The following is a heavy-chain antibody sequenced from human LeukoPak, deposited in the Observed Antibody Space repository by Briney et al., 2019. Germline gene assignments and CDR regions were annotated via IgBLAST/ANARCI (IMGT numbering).Heavy chain of an antibody. CDR3: ARDRYYYDSSGYIRGISFDY. D-gene: IGHD3-22*01. V-gene: IGHV1-46*01. CDR1: GYTFTGYY. Sequence: ASVKVSCKASGYTFTGYYIHWVRQAPGQGLEWMGIINPSGGSTSYAQKFQGRVTMTRDTSTSTVYMELSSLRSEDTAVYYCARDRYYYDSSGYIRGISFDYWGQGTLVTVSS. J-gene: IGHJ4*02. CDR2: INPSGGST.